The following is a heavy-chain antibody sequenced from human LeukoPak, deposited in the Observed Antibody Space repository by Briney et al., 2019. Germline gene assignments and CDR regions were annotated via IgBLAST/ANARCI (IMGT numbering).Heavy chain of an antibody. Sequence: PGQSLRLSCAASGFTFSSYWMSWVRQAPGKGLEWVANIKPDGREKYYLDSVKGRFTISRDNVKKSLYLQMNSLRAEDTAVYYCARDSLVFYDSSGYYITWGQGTLVTVSS. CDR2: IKPDGREK. CDR3: ARDSLVFYDSSGYYIT. V-gene: IGHV3-7*03. CDR1: GFTFSSYW. J-gene: IGHJ5*02. D-gene: IGHD3-22*01.